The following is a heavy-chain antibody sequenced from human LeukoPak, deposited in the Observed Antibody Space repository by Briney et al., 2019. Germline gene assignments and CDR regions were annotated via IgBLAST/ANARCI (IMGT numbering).Heavy chain of an antibody. CDR1: GGSSSGYY. D-gene: IGHD2-21*02. V-gene: IGHV4-34*01. J-gene: IGHJ4*02. CDR2: INHSVST. CDR3: ARCSVIVVVTANMGAYYFDY. Sequence: SQTLSPTRAVDGGSSSGYYWSWNRQPPEEGLEWDGEINHSVSTNYNPSLKSRVTISVDTSKNQFSLELSSVTAADTAVYYCARCSVIVVVTANMGAYYFDYWGQGTLVTVSS.